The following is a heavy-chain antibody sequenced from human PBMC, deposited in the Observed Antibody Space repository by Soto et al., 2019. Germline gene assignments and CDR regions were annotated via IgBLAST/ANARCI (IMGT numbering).Heavy chain of an antibody. D-gene: IGHD6-19*01. J-gene: IGHJ4*02. CDR2: IYYSGST. V-gene: IGHV4-39*01. Sequence: SETLSLTCTVSGGSISSSSYYWGWIRQPPGKGLEWIGSIYYSGSTYYNPSLKSRVTISVDTSKNQFSLKLSSVTAADTAVYYCARHSTTIGGQWLGVWFDYWGQGTLVTVSS. CDR1: GGSISSSSYY. CDR3: ARHSTTIGGQWLGVWFDY.